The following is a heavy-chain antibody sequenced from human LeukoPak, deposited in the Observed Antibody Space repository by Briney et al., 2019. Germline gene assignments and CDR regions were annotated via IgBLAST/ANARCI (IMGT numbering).Heavy chain of an antibody. CDR3: ARDRDGGNGEI. Sequence: SETLSLTCTVSGGSISSGSYYWSWIRQPAGKGLEWIGRIYTSGSTNYNPSLKSRVTISVDTSKNQFSLKLSSVTAADTAVYYCARDRDGGNGEIWGQGTLVTVSS. CDR1: GGSISSGSYY. D-gene: IGHD4-23*01. V-gene: IGHV4-61*02. CDR2: IYTSGST. J-gene: IGHJ4*02.